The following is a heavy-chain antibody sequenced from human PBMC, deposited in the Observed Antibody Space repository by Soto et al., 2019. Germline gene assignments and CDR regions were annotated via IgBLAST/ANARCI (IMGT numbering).Heavy chain of an antibody. CDR3: AQTWGSYREVFDY. CDR1: GFTFSSHL. J-gene: IGHJ4*01. Sequence: GGSLRLSCAASGFTFSSHLMHWVRQAPGQGLEWVSGISGIGGGGSTFYTDSVKGRFTISRDNSKNTLYLQMSSLRVEDTAIYYCAQTWGSYREVFDYWRHGTLVTVSS. D-gene: IGHD3-16*02. V-gene: IGHV3-23*01. CDR2: ISGIGGGGST.